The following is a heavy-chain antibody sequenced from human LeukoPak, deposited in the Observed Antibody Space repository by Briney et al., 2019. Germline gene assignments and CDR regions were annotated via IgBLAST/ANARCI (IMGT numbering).Heavy chain of an antibody. V-gene: IGHV1-46*01. J-gene: IGHJ4*02. Sequence: SVKVSCKASGYTLTSYYMHWVRQAPGHGLEWIGIINPSGGSTSYAQKFQGRVTMTRDTSTSTVYMELSSLRSEDTAVYYCARGTTLEYYDFWSGYYSRGVMGYFDYWGQGTLVTVSS. CDR3: ARGTTLEYYDFWSGYYSRGVMGYFDY. CDR2: INPSGGST. CDR1: GYTLTSYY. D-gene: IGHD3-3*01.